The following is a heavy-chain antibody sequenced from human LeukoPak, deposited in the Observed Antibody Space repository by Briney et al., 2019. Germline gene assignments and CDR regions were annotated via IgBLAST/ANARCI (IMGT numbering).Heavy chain of an antibody. V-gene: IGHV4-38-2*02. CDR1: GYSISRGYY. J-gene: IGHJ2*01. Sequence: SETLSLTCAVSGYSISRGYYWGWIRQPPGKGLEWIGSIYRSGSTYYNPSLKSRVTISVDTSKNQFSLKLSSVTAADTAVYYCAREVTTVANFDLWGRGTLVTVSS. CDR2: IYRSGST. D-gene: IGHD4-23*01. CDR3: AREVTTVANFDL.